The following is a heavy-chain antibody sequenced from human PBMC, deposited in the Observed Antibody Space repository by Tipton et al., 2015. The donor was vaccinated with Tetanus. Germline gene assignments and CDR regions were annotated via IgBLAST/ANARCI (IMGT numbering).Heavy chain of an antibody. Sequence: LSLTCTVSGGSISSGPYSWSWLRQHPGKGLELIGYIYYSGTSYISPSLTRRVSIAVDTSRNQFSLNLTSVTVADSAVYFCARVSRRNFYFDYWGPGALVTVSS. CDR1: GGSISSGPYS. CDR2: IYYSGTS. V-gene: IGHV4-31*03. CDR3: ARVSRRNFYFDY. D-gene: IGHD2/OR15-2a*01. J-gene: IGHJ4*02.